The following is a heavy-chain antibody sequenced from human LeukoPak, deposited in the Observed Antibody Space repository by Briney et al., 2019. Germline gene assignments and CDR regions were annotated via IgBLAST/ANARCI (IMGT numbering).Heavy chain of an antibody. V-gene: IGHV1-69*06. D-gene: IGHD6-13*01. J-gene: IGHJ5*02. CDR3: ARCAEQLVTNWFDP. CDR1: GYTFTSYG. CDR2: IIPIFGTA. Sequence: GASVKVSCKASGYTFTSYGISWVRQAPGQGLEWMGGIIPIFGTANYAQKFQGRVTITADKSTSTAYMELSSLRSEDTAVYYCARCAEQLVTNWFDPWGQGTLVTVSS.